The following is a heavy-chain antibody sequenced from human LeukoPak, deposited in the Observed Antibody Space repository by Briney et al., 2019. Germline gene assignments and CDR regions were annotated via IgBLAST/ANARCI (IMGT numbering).Heavy chain of an antibody. D-gene: IGHD3-9*01. Sequence: SETLSLTCAVYGGSFSGYYWSWIRQPPGKGLEWIGEINHSGSTNYNPYLKSRVTISVDTSKNQFSLKLSSVTAADTAVYYCVCLVQEYWGQGTLVTVSS. CDR3: VCLVQEY. CDR2: INHSGST. J-gene: IGHJ4*02. V-gene: IGHV4-34*01. CDR1: GGSFSGYY.